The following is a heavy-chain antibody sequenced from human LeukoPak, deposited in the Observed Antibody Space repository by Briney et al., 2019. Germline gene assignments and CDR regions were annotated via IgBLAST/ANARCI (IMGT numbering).Heavy chain of an antibody. CDR3: ARDRRTENSAFDI. J-gene: IGHJ3*02. CDR2: IYTSGST. Sequence: SETLSLTCTVSGGSISSGSYYWSWIRQPAGKGLEWIGRIYTSGSTNYNPSLKSRVTMSVDTSKNQFSLKLSSVTAADTAVYYWARDRRTENSAFDIWGQGTMVTVSS. V-gene: IGHV4-61*02. CDR1: GGSISSGSYY. D-gene: IGHD1-1*01.